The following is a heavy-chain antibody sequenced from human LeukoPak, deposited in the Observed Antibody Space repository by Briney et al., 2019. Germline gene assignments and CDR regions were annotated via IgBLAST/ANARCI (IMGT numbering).Heavy chain of an antibody. Sequence: ASVKVSCKASGYTFTSYGISWVRQAPGQGLEWMGWISAYNGNTNYAQKLQGSVTMTTDTSTSTAYMELRSLRSDDTAVYYCATSGQIVGAYYFDYWGQGTLVTVSS. J-gene: IGHJ4*02. V-gene: IGHV1-18*01. CDR2: ISAYNGNT. CDR1: GYTFTSYG. CDR3: ATSGQIVGAYYFDY. D-gene: IGHD1-26*01.